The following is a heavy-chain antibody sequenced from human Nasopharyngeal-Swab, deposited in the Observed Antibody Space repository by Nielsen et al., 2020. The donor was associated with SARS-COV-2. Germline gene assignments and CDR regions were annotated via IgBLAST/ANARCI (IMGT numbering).Heavy chain of an antibody. D-gene: IGHD2-8*01. J-gene: IGHJ6*02. CDR2: IDPSDSYT. V-gene: IGHV5-10-1*01. CDR3: ARGVLTSVSYYYYGMDV. Sequence: VRQMPGKGLEWMGRIDPSDSYTNYSPSFQGHVTISADKSISTAYLQWSSLKASDTAMYYCARGVLTSVSYYYYGMDVWGQGNTVTVSS.